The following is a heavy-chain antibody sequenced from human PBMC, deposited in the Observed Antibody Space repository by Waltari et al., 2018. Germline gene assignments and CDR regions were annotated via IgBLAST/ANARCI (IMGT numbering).Heavy chain of an antibody. Sequence: QLQLQESGSGLVTLSQTLSLTCAVSGGSISSGGYSWRWIRQPPGKGLEWIGYIYHSGSTYYNPSLKSRVTISVDRSKNQFSLKLSSVTAADTAVYYCASTRTGRWGLIWGQGTMVTVSS. CDR2: IYHSGST. J-gene: IGHJ3*02. CDR1: GGSISSGGYS. V-gene: IGHV4-30-2*01. D-gene: IGHD1-26*01. CDR3: ASTRTGRWGLI.